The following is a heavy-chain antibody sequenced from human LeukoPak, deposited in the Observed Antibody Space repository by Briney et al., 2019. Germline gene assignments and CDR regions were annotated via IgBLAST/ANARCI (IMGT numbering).Heavy chain of an antibody. CDR3: ARVSGWPWDH. D-gene: IGHD2-15*01. Sequence: GGPLRLSCAASGFTFSSYAMTWVRQAPGKGLEWVSYISLSSTTIYYADSVKGRFTISRDDAKNSLYLQMNSLRDEDTAVYYCARVSGWPWDHWGQGTLVTVSS. CDR2: ISLSSTTI. CDR1: GFTFSSYA. J-gene: IGHJ4*02. V-gene: IGHV3-48*02.